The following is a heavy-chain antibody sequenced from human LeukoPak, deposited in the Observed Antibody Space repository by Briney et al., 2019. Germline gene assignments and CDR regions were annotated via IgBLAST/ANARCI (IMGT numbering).Heavy chain of an antibody. CDR1: GGSISTYF. Sequence: SETLSLTCTVSGGSISTYFWIWIRQPPGKGLECIGYVYYSGSTNYTHSLKSRVTIAVHTSKNQSSLKLTSVTAADTAVYYCARSALDTSGSYYNPQPFDYWGQGTLVTVSS. V-gene: IGHV4-59*01. CDR3: ARSALDTSGSYYNPQPFDY. CDR2: VYYSGST. D-gene: IGHD3-10*01. J-gene: IGHJ4*02.